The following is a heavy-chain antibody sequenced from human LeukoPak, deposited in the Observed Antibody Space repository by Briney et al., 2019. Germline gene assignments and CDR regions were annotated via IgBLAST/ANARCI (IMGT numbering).Heavy chain of an antibody. CDR2: IYYTGTT. D-gene: IGHD3-16*01. CDR3: ARDLKRGSRPADAFDI. Sequence: SETLSLTCTVSGGSISSSNFYWGWIRQPPGKELEYIGSIYYTGTTYYNAPLKSRVTISVDTSKNQFSLKLSSVTAADTAVYYCARDLKRGSRPADAFDIWGQGTMVTVSS. V-gene: IGHV4-39*07. J-gene: IGHJ3*02. CDR1: GGSISSSNFY.